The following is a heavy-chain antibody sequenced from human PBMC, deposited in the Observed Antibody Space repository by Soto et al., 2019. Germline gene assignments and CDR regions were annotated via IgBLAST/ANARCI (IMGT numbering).Heavy chain of an antibody. V-gene: IGHV3-74*01. D-gene: IGHD3-3*02. CDR2: MSRDGSST. CDR3: SSGTVRDHELGDH. CDR1: GFTFSTYW. J-gene: IGHJ4*02. Sequence: EVQLVESGGDLVQPGGSLRLSCAASGFTFSTYWMHWVRQVPGKGPEWVSRMSRDGSSTAYADSVRGRFIISRDNAKNTLYLQMNSLRVDDTAVYYCSSGTVRDHELGDHWGLGTLVAVSS.